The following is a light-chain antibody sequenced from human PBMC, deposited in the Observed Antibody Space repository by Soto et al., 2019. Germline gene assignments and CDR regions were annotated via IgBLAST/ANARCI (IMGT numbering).Light chain of an antibody. V-gene: IGKV3-20*01. J-gene: IGKJ4*01. CDR3: QQYSSSHAT. CDR1: QSVSSSY. Sequence: EIVLTQSPGTLSLSPGERATLSCRASQSVSSSYLAWYQQKPGQAPRLLIYGASSRAAGIPDRFSGSGSGTDFTLTISRLEPEDFAVYFCQQYSSSHATFGGGTKVDIK. CDR2: GAS.